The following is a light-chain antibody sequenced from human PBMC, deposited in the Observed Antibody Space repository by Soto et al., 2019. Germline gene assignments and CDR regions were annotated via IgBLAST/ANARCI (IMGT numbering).Light chain of an antibody. J-gene: IGKJ1*01. CDR2: GAS. CDR3: QQYGSSPWT. CDR1: QSVSSSY. V-gene: IGKV3-20*01. Sequence: EIVLTQPPGTPCLSPGERATLSCSASQSVSSSYLAWYQQKPGQAPRLLIYGASSRATGIPARFSGSGSGTDFTLTISRLEPEDFAVYYCQQYGSSPWTFGQGTKV.